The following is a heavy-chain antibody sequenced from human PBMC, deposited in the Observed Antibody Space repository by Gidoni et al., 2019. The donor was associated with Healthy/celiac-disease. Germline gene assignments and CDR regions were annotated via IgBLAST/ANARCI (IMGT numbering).Heavy chain of an antibody. CDR2: KKQDGSEK. D-gene: IGHD1-7*01. V-gene: IGHV3-7*01. Sequence: MSWVRQAPGKGLEWVANKKQDGSEKYYVDSVKGRFTISRDNAKNSLYLQMNSLRAEDTAVYYCARARGDSGTNHWGQGTLVTVSS. J-gene: IGHJ4*02. CDR3: ARARGDSGTNH.